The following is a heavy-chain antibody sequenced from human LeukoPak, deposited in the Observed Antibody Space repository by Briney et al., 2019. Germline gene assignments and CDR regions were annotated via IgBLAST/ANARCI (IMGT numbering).Heavy chain of an antibody. CDR3: AKAGSGWYAPY. Sequence: GGSLRLSCAASGFTFTAYGRQWVRQAPGKGLEWVAFVRYNGNDKYYADSVKGRFTISRDNSKNTVDLQMDSLRAEDTAVYYCAKAGSGWYAPYWGQGTLVTVS. D-gene: IGHD6-19*01. CDR2: VRYNGNDK. V-gene: IGHV3-30*02. J-gene: IGHJ4*02. CDR1: GFTFTAYG.